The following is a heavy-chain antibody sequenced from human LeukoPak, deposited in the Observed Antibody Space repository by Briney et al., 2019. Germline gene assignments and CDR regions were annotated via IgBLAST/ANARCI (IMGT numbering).Heavy chain of an antibody. D-gene: IGHD3-22*01. Sequence: ASVKVSCKASGYTFTGYYMHWVRQAPGQGLEWMGRINPNSGGTNYAQKLQGRVTMTRDTSISTAYMELSRLRSDDTAVYYCARRHYYDSSGYYYHYFDYWGQGTLVTVSS. CDR1: GYTFTGYY. CDR2: INPNSGGT. V-gene: IGHV1-2*06. J-gene: IGHJ4*02. CDR3: ARRHYYDSSGYYYHYFDY.